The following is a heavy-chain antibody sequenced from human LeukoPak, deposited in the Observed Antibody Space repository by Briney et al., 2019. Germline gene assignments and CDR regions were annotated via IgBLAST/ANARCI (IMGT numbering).Heavy chain of an antibody. Sequence: SQTLSLTCTVSGGSISSGGCYWSWIRQHPGKGLEWIGYIYYSGSTYYNPSLKSRVTISVDTSKNQFSLKLSSVTAADTAVYYCARVVAVVVPAAIDYWGQGTLVTVSS. J-gene: IGHJ4*02. CDR1: GGSISSGGCY. CDR2: IYYSGST. D-gene: IGHD2-2*01. V-gene: IGHV4-31*03. CDR3: ARVVAVVVPAAIDY.